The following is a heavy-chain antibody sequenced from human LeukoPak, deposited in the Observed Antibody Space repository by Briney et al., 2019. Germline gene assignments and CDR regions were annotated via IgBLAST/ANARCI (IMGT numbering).Heavy chain of an antibody. CDR3: RLEPPPDY. CDR2: IITKANSYAT. D-gene: IGHD1-1*01. V-gene: IGHV3-73*01. J-gene: IGHJ4*02. CDR1: GFIFSGSE. Sequence: PGGSLRLSCAASGFIFSGSEIHWVRQASGKGLEWIGRIITKANSYATGYTASVKGRITISRDDSKNTAYLHMNSLKLEDTAVYDCRLEPPPDYWGQGTLVTVSS.